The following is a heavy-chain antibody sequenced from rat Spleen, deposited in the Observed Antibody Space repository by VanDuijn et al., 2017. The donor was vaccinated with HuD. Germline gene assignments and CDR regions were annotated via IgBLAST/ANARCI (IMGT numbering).Heavy chain of an antibody. Sequence: EVKLVESGGGLVQPGRSLKLSCAASGLSFSNYDMAWVRQAPTKGLEWVASISYDGTATYDRDSVKGRFTLSRDNAKSTLYLQMDSLRSEDTATYYCARRARYFDYWGQGVMVTVSS. CDR3: ARRARYFDY. CDR2: ISYDGTAT. J-gene: IGHJ2*01. CDR1: GLSFSNYD. V-gene: IGHV5-29*01.